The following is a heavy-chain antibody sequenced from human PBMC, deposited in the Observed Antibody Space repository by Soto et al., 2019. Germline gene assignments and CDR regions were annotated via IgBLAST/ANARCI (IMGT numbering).Heavy chain of an antibody. CDR2: ISSSSSYI. Sequence: GGFLRLSCAASGFTFSAYIKNWVRQAPGKGLEWVSFISSSSSYIHYADSMKGRFTISRDNAKNSLYLQMNSLRAEDTAVYYCARDVYGSGRIGGLDYWGQGTLVTVS. CDR3: ARDVYGSGRIGGLDY. J-gene: IGHJ4*02. V-gene: IGHV3-21*01. D-gene: IGHD3-10*01. CDR1: GFTFSAYI.